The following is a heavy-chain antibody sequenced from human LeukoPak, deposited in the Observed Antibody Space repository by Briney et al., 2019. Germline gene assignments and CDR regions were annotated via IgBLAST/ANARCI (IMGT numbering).Heavy chain of an antibody. D-gene: IGHD3-9*01. CDR3: ARDMTDWWFDP. CDR1: GGSISSGGYY. J-gene: IGHJ5*02. V-gene: IGHV4-31*03. Sequence: SETLSLTCTVSGGSISSGGYYWSWIRQHPGKGLERIGYIYYSGSTYYNPSLKSRVTISVDTSKNQFSLKLSSVTAADTAVYYCARDMTDWWFDPWGQGTLVTVSS. CDR2: IYYSGST.